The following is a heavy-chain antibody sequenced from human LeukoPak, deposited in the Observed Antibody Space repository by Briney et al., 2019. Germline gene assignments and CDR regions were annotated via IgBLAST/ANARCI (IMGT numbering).Heavy chain of an antibody. CDR3: TTQITPYYYYGMDV. CDR2: IKSKTDGGTT. D-gene: IGHD5-24*01. V-gene: IGHV3-15*01. Sequence: GGSLRLSCAASGFTFSNAWMSWVRQAPGKGLEWVGRIKSKTDGGTTDYAAPVKGRFTISRDDSINTLYLQMNSLKTEDTAVYYCTTQITPYYYYGMDVWGKGTTVTVSS. J-gene: IGHJ6*04. CDR1: GFTFSNAW.